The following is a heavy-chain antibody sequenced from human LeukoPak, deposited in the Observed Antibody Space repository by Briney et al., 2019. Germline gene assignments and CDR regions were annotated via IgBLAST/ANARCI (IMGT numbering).Heavy chain of an antibody. CDR1: GGSISSSY. V-gene: IGHV4-59*01. J-gene: IGHJ3*02. CDR3: AKEGYSGYGHALDI. Sequence: SETLSLTCTVSGGSISSSYWSWIRQPPGKGLEWIGYIYYSGSTNYNPSLKTRVTISVDTSKNQFSLKLTSVTAADTAVYYCAKEGYSGYGHALDIWGQGTMVTVSS. CDR2: IYYSGST. D-gene: IGHD5-12*01.